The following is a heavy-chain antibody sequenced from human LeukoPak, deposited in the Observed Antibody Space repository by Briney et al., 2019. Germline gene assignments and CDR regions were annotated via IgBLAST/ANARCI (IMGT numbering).Heavy chain of an antibody. Sequence: SETLSLTCTVSGGSISSSSYYWSWIRQPPGKGLEWIGSIYYSGSTNYNPSLKSRVTISVDTSKNQFSLKLSSVTAADTAVYYCARALSGSYPIFDYWGQGTLVTVSS. D-gene: IGHD1-26*01. J-gene: IGHJ4*02. V-gene: IGHV4-61*01. CDR1: GGSISSSSYY. CDR3: ARALSGSYPIFDY. CDR2: IYYSGST.